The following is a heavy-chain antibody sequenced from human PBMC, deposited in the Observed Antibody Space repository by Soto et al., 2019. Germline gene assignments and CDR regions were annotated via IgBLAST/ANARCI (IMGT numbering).Heavy chain of an antibody. Sequence: PGGSLRLSCAASGFTFSSYGMHWVRQAPGKGLEWVAVISYDGSNKYYADSVKGRFTISRDNSKNTLYLQMNSLRAEDTAVYYCAKDSLSLVVVAAAPYYYYGMDVWGQGTTVTVS. CDR3: AKDSLSLVVVAAAPYYYYGMDV. J-gene: IGHJ6*02. D-gene: IGHD2-15*01. V-gene: IGHV3-30*18. CDR2: ISYDGSNK. CDR1: GFTFSSYG.